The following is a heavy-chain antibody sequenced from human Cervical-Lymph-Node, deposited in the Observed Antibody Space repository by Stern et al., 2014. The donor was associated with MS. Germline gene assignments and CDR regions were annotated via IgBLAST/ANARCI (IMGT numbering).Heavy chain of an antibody. D-gene: IGHD6-19*01. V-gene: IGHV2-70*04. J-gene: IGHJ4*02. CDR3: ARQDITGWFFDH. CDR2: IDWDDDK. CDR1: GFLLSTSGMR. Sequence: QITLKESGPALVKPTQTLTLTCTFSGFLLSTSGMRVSWIRQPPGKALEWLARIDWDDDKFYSTSLKTRLTISKDTSKNQVVLTMTNMDPVDTATYYCARQDITGWFFDHWGQGTLVTVSS.